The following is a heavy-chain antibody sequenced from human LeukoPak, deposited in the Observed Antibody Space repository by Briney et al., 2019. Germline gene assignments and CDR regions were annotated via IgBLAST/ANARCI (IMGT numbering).Heavy chain of an antibody. CDR1: GFTFSSYA. D-gene: IGHD5-18*01. CDR2: LTAGGETT. CDR3: AKDLGYSYGCSDY. Sequence: PGGSLRLSCAASGFTFSSYAMSWVRQAPGKGLEWVSSLTAGGETTFYADSVKGRFTISRDNSKDTLYLQMNSLRAEDTAVYYCAKDLGYSYGCSDYWGQGTLVIVSS. J-gene: IGHJ4*02. V-gene: IGHV3-23*01.